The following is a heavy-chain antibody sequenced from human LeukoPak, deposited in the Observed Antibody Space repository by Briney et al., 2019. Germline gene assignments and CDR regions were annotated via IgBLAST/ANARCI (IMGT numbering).Heavy chain of an antibody. Sequence: SETLSLTCTVSGGSISSYYWSWIRQSPGKGLEWIGYIYYSGSTSYNPSLMSRVTISVDTSKNHFSLRLTSVTAADTAVYYCARGGWLKSGDYFDYWGQGTLVTVSS. D-gene: IGHD5-24*01. J-gene: IGHJ4*02. V-gene: IGHV4-59*01. CDR1: GGSISSYY. CDR2: IYYSGST. CDR3: ARGGWLKSGDYFDY.